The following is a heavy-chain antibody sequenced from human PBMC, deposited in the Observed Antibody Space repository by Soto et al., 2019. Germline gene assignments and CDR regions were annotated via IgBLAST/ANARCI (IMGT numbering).Heavy chain of an antibody. CDR2: LSGGGGRT. CDR1: GFTFSSYA. CDR3: AKDVRMAFDFWTAYPPSYGF. D-gene: IGHD3-3*01. Sequence: EVQVLESGGGLVQPGGSLRLSCAASGFTFSSYAMDWVRQAPGKGLEWVSGLSGGGGRTYYADSVKGRFTISRDNAKNTLYLDMNSLRAEDTAIYYCAKDVRMAFDFWTAYPPSYGFWGQGTLVTVSS. J-gene: IGHJ4*02. V-gene: IGHV3-23*01.